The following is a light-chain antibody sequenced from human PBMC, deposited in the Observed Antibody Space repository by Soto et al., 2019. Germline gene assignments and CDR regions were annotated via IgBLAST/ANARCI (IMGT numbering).Light chain of an antibody. CDR3: SSYTSSSTYV. J-gene: IGLJ1*01. Sequence: QSALTQPASVSGSPGQSITISCTGTSSDVGGYNYVSWYQQHPGKAPKLMIYEVSNRPSGVSNRFSGSKSDNTASLTISGIQAEDEADYYCSSYTSSSTYVFGTGTKLTVL. CDR2: EVS. V-gene: IGLV2-14*01. CDR1: SSDVGGYNY.